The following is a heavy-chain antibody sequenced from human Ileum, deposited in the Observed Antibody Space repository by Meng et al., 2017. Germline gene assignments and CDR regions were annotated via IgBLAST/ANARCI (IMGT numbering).Heavy chain of an antibody. CDR1: GDSISSRDW. CDR3: VRNEGYSLGD. CDR2: ISQESGRT. V-gene: IGHV4-4*02. J-gene: IGHJ4*02. Sequence: HVQLQGAGPGLGKPSGTLSLTCAVSGDSISSRDWWSWVRQPPGKGLEWIGEISQESGRTNYNPSLKSRVTISLDKSKNQFSLNLNSVTAADTAVYYCVRNEGYSLGDWGQGTLVTVSS. D-gene: IGHD2-21*01.